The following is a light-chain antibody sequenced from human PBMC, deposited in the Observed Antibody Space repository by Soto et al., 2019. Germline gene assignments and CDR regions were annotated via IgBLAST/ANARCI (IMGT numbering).Light chain of an antibody. Sequence: QYVLTQRPAASGTPGQRVSISCSGSSSNIGSNSVQWHQQLPGTAPNLLIYADNQRPSGVPDRFSGSKSGTSASLTITGLQSGDEADYYCAAWDDSLNGFVFGTGTKVTVL. CDR3: AAWDDSLNGFV. J-gene: IGLJ1*01. CDR1: SSNIGSNS. CDR2: ADN. V-gene: IGLV1-44*01.